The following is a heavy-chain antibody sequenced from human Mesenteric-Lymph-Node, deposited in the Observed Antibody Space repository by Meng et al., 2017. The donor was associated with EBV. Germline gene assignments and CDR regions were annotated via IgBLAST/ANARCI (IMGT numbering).Heavy chain of an antibody. J-gene: IGHJ5*02. CDR1: GGSISSDNW. Sequence: QGQLQASGPGLVKPSGTLSLTCAVSGGSISSDNWWTWVRQPPGKGLEWIGEIHHSGATNYNPSLKSRVTISVDKSKNQFSLKLSSVTAADAAVYFCASVIYGSGLNSWFDPWGHGTLVTVAS. D-gene: IGHD3-10*01. CDR3: ASVIYGSGLNSWFDP. CDR2: IHHSGAT. V-gene: IGHV4-4*02.